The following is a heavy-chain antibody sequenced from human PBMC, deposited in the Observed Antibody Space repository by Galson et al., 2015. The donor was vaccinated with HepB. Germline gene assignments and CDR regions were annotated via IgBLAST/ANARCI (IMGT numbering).Heavy chain of an antibody. CDR3: ARDLEMATDDY. Sequence: SLRLSCAASGFTFSSYWMSWVRQAPGKGLEWVANIKQDGSEKYYVDSVKGRFTISRDNAKNSLCLQMNSLRAEDTAVYYCARDLEMATDDYWGQGTLVTVSS. D-gene: IGHD5-24*01. J-gene: IGHJ4*02. V-gene: IGHV3-7*01. CDR2: IKQDGSEK. CDR1: GFTFSSYW.